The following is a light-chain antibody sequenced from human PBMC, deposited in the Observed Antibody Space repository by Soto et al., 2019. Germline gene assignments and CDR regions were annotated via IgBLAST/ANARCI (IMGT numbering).Light chain of an antibody. CDR1: QSISSW. Sequence: DIEMTQSPSSLSASVGDIFTITCRASQSISSWFAWYQQKPGKAPKLLIYKASSLESGVLSRFSGSGSGTEFTLTISSLQPDDFATYYCQQYNSYSTFGQGTKVDI. J-gene: IGKJ1*01. CDR2: KAS. V-gene: IGKV1-5*03. CDR3: QQYNSYST.